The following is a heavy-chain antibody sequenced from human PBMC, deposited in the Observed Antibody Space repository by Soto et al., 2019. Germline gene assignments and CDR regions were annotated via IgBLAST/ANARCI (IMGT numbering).Heavy chain of an antibody. V-gene: IGHV3-21*01. D-gene: IGHD3-9*01. CDR2: ISSSSSYI. CDR3: ARDLSGSLDY. CDR1: GFTFSSYS. Sequence: EVQLVESGGGLVKPGGSLRLSCAASGFTFSSYSMNWVRQAPGKGLEWVSSISSSSSYIYYADSVKGRFTISRDNAKNSLYLQMKSLRAEDTAVYYCARDLSGSLDYWGQGTLVTVSS. J-gene: IGHJ4*02.